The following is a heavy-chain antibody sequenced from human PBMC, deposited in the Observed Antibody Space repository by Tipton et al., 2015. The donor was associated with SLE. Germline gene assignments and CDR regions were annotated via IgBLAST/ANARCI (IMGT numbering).Heavy chain of an antibody. V-gene: IGHV4-31*03. J-gene: IGHJ5*02. CDR2: IYYSGST. CDR1: GGSISSGGYY. CDR3: ATELRGTFVNWFDP. Sequence: TLSLTCTVSGGSISSGGYYWSWIRQHPGKGLEWIGYIYYSGSTYYNPSLKSRVTISVDTSKNQFSLKLSSVTAADTAVYYCATELRGTFVNWFDPWGQGTLVTVSS. D-gene: IGHD2/OR15-2a*01.